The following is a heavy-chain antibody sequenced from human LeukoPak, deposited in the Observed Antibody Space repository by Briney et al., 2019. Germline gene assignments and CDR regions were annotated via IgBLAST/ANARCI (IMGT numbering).Heavy chain of an antibody. CDR3: ARHAGQHYDPNWFDP. Sequence: GESLKISCKGSGYSFTSYWIGWVRQMPGKGLEWMGIIYPGDSDTRYSSSFQGQVTISADKSISTAYLQWSSLKASDTTMYYCARHAGQHYDPNWFDPWGQGTLVTVSS. J-gene: IGHJ5*02. CDR1: GYSFTSYW. V-gene: IGHV5-51*01. CDR2: IYPGDSDT. D-gene: IGHD3-3*01.